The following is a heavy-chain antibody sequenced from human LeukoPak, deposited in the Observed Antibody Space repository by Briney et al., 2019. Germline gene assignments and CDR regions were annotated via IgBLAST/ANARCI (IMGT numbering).Heavy chain of an antibody. CDR3: ARGGRWFGESSLDY. CDR1: GSTFSDYY. Sequence: GSLRLSFAASGSTFSDYYMGWIRQPPGKGLGWVSYFSSSSSYTNYADSVKGRFTISRDNAKNSLYLQMNSLRAEDTAVYYCARGGRWFGESSLDYWGQGTLVTVSS. CDR2: FSSSSSYT. D-gene: IGHD3-10*01. J-gene: IGHJ4*02. V-gene: IGHV3-11*06.